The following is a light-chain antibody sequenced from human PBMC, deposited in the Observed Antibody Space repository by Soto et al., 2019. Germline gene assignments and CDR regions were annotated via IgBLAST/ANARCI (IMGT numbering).Light chain of an antibody. V-gene: IGKV3-15*01. J-gene: IGKJ4*01. CDR1: QSVSSN. Sequence: EIVMTQSPATLSVSPGERATLSCRASQSVSSNLAWYQQKPGQAPRLLIYGASTRATGIPARFSGSGSGTEFTLTISSLQYEDFAVYYCQQYNNWHPITFGGGTKVEIK. CDR3: QQYNNWHPIT. CDR2: GAS.